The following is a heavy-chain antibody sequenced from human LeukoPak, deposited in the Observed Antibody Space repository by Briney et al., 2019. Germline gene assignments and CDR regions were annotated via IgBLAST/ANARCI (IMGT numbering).Heavy chain of an antibody. D-gene: IGHD3-22*01. CDR2: ICSSSSYI. Sequence: PGGSLRLSCAASGFPFSSYSTNWGRPGPGKGPEWVSSICSSSSYIYYADSVKGRFTISRDNAKNSLYLQMNSLRAEDTAVYYCARDPFTSGDYYDSSGYSGYWGQGTLVTVSS. J-gene: IGHJ4*02. CDR1: GFPFSSYS. V-gene: IGHV3-21*01. CDR3: ARDPFTSGDYYDSSGYSGY.